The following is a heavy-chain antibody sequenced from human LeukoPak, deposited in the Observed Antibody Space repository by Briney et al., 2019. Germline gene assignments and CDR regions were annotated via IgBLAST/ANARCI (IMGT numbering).Heavy chain of an antibody. D-gene: IGHD1-26*01. Sequence: GASVKVSCKASGYTFTGYYIHWVRPAPGQGLEWMGWINPNSGDTRYIQKFQGRVTMTRDTSISTAYVELIRLRSDDTAVYYCARDGAVNTFDYWGQGTLVAVSS. CDR3: ARDGAVNTFDY. J-gene: IGHJ4*02. V-gene: IGHV1-2*02. CDR2: INPNSGDT. CDR1: GYTFTGYY.